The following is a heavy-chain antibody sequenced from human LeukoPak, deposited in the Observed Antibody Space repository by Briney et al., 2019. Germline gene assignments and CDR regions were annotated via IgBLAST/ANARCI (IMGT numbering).Heavy chain of an antibody. V-gene: IGHV3-30-3*01. Sequence: GGSLRLSCAASGFTFSSYAMHWVRQAPGKGLEWVAAISYDGSNKYYADSVKGRFTISRDNSKNTLYLQMNSLRAEDTAVYYCARSLKDGWLRSLALYYYYGMAVWGRGTTVTVSS. CDR3: ARSLKDGWLRSLALYYYYGMAV. CDR2: ISYDGSNK. D-gene: IGHD5-12*01. CDR1: GFTFSSYA. J-gene: IGHJ6*02.